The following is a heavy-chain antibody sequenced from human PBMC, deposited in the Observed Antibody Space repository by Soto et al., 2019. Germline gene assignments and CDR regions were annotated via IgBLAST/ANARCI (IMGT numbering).Heavy chain of an antibody. V-gene: IGHV3-30*18. J-gene: IGHJ3*01. Sequence: QVQLVESGGGVVQTGRSLRLSCAASGFTFSSYGMHWVRQAPGKGLEWVAVISYDGSNKYYADSVKGRFTISRDNSKNTLYLQMNSLRAEDTAVYYCAKDHYYVPWGQGTMVTVSS. CDR3: AKDHYYVP. CDR1: GFTFSSYG. CDR2: ISYDGSNK. D-gene: IGHD3-10*02.